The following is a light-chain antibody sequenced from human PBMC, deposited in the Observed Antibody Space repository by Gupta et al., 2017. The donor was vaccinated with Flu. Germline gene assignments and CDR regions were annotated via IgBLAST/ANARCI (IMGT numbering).Light chain of an antibody. J-gene: IGLJ2*01. Sequence: QSALTQPSSVSGSPGQSVTISCTGSSSDVGGYNYVSWYQQHPGKAPKLMIYDVTKRPSGIPDRFSASKSGNTASLTISGLQADDEADYYCSSYAGSFTFWIFGGGTRLTVL. CDR2: DVT. V-gene: IGLV2-11*01. CDR3: SSYAGSFTFWI. CDR1: SSDVGGYNY.